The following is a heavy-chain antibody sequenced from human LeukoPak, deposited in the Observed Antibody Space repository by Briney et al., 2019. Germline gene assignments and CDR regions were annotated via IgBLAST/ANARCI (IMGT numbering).Heavy chain of an antibody. J-gene: IGHJ4*02. CDR1: GFTFDDYT. CDR3: TKGRRAYGTLSFDY. V-gene: IGHV3-43*01. CDR2: INWDGGST. Sequence: SGGSLRLSCAASGFTFDDYTMHWVRQAPGKGLEWVSLINWDGGSTYYADSVKGRFTISRDNSKDSLYLQMNSLRTEDTALYYCTKGRRAYGTLSFDYWGQGTLVTVSS. D-gene: IGHD3-10*01.